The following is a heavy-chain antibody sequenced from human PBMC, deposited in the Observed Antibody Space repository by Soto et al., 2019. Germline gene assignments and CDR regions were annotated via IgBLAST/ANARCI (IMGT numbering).Heavy chain of an antibody. J-gene: IGHJ4*02. Sequence: EVLLVESGGGGVQPGWSLKLSCAAAGFVFKDSSIHWVRKSSGKWLEWVGRIRDRAYNYATAYTASVKGRFTVSRDDSNNTAYLQMDSLKTEDTAIYYCTRLISAAQDYWGQGTLVTVSS. CDR2: IRDRAYNYAT. CDR1: GFVFKDSS. CDR3: TRLISAAQDY. V-gene: IGHV3-73*01. D-gene: IGHD3-10*01.